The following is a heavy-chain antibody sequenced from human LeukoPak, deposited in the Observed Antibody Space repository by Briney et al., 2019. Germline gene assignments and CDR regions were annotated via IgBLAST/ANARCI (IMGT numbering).Heavy chain of an antibody. CDR1: GYTFTRYY. J-gene: IGHJ4*02. CDR2: INPSGGST. D-gene: IGHD5-12*01. CDR3: ARRQSGYDPYSDY. Sequence: ASVKVSCKASGYTFTRYYMHWVRQAPGQGLEWMGIINPSGGSTSYAQKFQGRVTMTSDTPTSTVYMELSSLRSEDTAVYYCARRQSGYDPYSDYWGQGTLVTVSS. V-gene: IGHV1-46*01.